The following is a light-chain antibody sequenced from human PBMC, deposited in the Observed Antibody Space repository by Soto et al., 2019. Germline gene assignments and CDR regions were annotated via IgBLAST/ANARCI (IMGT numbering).Light chain of an antibody. Sequence: DIQMTQSPSSLSASVGDRITITCRASQSISNYLNWYQQKPGGAPKLLIYAASNLQSGVPPRFSGSGSGTDFSLTISSLQPEDFATYYCPVSYDRPYTFGQGTKLEIK. J-gene: IGKJ2*01. CDR3: PVSYDRPYT. CDR1: QSISNY. V-gene: IGKV1-39*01. CDR2: AAS.